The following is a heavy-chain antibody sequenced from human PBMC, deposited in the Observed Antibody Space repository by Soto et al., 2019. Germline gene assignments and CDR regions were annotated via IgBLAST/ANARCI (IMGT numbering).Heavy chain of an antibody. D-gene: IGHD3-10*01. CDR2: IYYSGST. CDR1: GGSISSSSYY. Sequence: SETLSLTCTVSGGSISSSSYYWGWIRQPPGKGLEWIGSIYYSGSTYYNPSLKSRVTISVDTSKNQFSLKLSSVTAADTAVYYCARDMEWYGVYFDYWGQGTLVTVSS. CDR3: ARDMEWYGVYFDY. V-gene: IGHV4-39*02. J-gene: IGHJ4*02.